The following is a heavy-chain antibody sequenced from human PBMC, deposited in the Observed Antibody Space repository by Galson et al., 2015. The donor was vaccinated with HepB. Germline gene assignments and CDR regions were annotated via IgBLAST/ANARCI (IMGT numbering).Heavy chain of an antibody. V-gene: IGHV3-49*03. CDR1: GFTFGDYA. CDR3: TRDRRQWLVQSDY. Sequence: SLRLSCAASGFTFGDYAMSWFRQAPGKGLEWVGFIRSKAYGGTTEYAASVKGRFTISRDDSKSIAYLQMNSLKTEDTAVYYCTRDRRQWLVQSDYWGQGTLVTVSS. J-gene: IGHJ4*02. D-gene: IGHD6-19*01. CDR2: IRSKAYGGTT.